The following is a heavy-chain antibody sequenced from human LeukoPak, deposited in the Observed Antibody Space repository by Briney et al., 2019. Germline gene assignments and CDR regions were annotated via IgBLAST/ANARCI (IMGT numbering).Heavy chain of an antibody. CDR1: GGSFSGYY. CDR3: ARAGTVLLWFGELLSWFDP. J-gene: IGHJ5*02. V-gene: IGHV4-34*01. D-gene: IGHD3-10*01. Sequence: SETLSLTCAVYGGSFSGYYWSWIRQPPGKGLEWIGEINHSGSTNYNPSLKSRVTISVDTSKNQFSLKLSSVTAADTAVYYCARAGTVLLWFGELLSWFDPWGQGTLVTVSS. CDR2: INHSGST.